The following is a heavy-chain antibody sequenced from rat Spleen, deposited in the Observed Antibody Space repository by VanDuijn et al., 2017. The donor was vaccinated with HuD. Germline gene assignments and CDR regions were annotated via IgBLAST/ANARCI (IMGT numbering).Heavy chain of an antibody. J-gene: IGHJ3*01. CDR3: TTHGARVSRFAY. CDR1: GFTFSNYD. V-gene: IGHV5S23*01. CDR2: INTGGGRT. Sequence: EVQLVESGRGLLQPGGSLKLSCAASGFTFSNYDMAWVRQAPAKGLEWVASINTGGGRTYYRDSVQGRFTISRDNEKNTLYLKMDSLRSEDTATYYCTTHGARVSRFAYWGQGTLVTVSS. D-gene: IGHD1-4*01.